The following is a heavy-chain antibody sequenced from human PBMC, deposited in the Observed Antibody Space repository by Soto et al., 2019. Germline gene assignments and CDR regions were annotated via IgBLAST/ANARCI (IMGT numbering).Heavy chain of an antibody. D-gene: IGHD6-6*01. Sequence: EVQLLESGGGLIHPGGSLRLSCAAAGFTFTTNSMSWVRQAPGKGLEWVSAISGNSGSLGYADSVKGRFTISRDNAKNSLYLQMNRLRAEDTALYYCAKDRYSSSAYYYYGMDAWGQGTTVTVSS. CDR2: ISGNSGSL. CDR1: GFTFTTNS. CDR3: AKDRYSSSAYYYYGMDA. J-gene: IGHJ6*02. V-gene: IGHV3-9*01.